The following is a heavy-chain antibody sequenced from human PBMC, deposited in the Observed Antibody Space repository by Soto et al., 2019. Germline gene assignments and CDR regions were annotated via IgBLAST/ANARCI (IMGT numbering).Heavy chain of an antibody. CDR1: GYTFTSYY. V-gene: IGHV1-46*03. CDR3: AKLSDSSGYYYDAFDS. Sequence: QVQLVQSGAEVKKPGASVKVSCKASGYTFTSYYMHWVRQAPGQGLEWMGIINPSGGSTSYAQKFQGRATMTXXTXTXXVYMELSSLRSEDTAVYYCAKLSDSSGYYYDAFDSWGQGTMVTVSS. D-gene: IGHD3-22*01. J-gene: IGHJ3*02. CDR2: INPSGGST.